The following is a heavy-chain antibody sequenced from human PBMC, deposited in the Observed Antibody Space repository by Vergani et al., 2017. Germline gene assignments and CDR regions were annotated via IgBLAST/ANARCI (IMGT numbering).Heavy chain of an antibody. CDR3: ARGRGCSGGSCYLGYYYYYYMDV. V-gene: IGHV4-34*01. Sequence: QVQLQQWGAGLLKPSETLSLTCAVYGGSFSGYYWSWIRQPPGKGLEWIGEINHSGSTNYNPSLKSRVTISVDTSKNQFSLKLSSVTAADTAVYYCARGRGCSGGSCYLGYYYYYYMDVWGKGTTVTVSS. D-gene: IGHD2-15*01. CDR1: GGSFSGYY. J-gene: IGHJ6*03. CDR2: INHSGST.